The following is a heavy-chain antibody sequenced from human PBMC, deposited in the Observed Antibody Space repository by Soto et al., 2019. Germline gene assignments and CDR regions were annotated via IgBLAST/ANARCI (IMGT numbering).Heavy chain of an antibody. CDR1: GFTFDDYA. CDR2: INWNSGNL. CDR3: AKGHGYGTAELDY. Sequence: EVQLVESGGGLVQPGRSLRLSCAASGFTFDDYAMHWVRQAPGKGLEWVSSINWNSGNLGYADSVKGRFTISRDNTKNSLYLQMNSLRTEDTAFYYCAKGHGYGTAELDYWGQGTLVTVSS. V-gene: IGHV3-9*01. D-gene: IGHD5-18*01. J-gene: IGHJ4*02.